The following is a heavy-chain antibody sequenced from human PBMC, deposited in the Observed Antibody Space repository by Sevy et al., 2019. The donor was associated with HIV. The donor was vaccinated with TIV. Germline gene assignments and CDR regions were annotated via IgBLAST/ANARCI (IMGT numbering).Heavy chain of an antibody. J-gene: IGHJ2*01. D-gene: IGHD6-19*01. V-gene: IGHV3-23*01. CDR2: ISGSGGST. CDR1: GFTFSSYA. CDR3: AKRSSGGGNWYFDL. Sequence: GGSLRLSCAASGFTFSSYAMSWVRQAPGKGLEWVSAISGSGGSTYDEDAVKGRFTISRDNSKNTLYLQMNSLRAEDTAVYYCAKRSSGGGNWYFDLWGRGTLVTVSS.